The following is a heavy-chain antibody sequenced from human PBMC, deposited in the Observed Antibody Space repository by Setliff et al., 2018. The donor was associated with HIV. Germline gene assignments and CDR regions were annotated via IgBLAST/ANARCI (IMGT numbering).Heavy chain of an antibody. CDR2: IYPVDSDT. J-gene: IGHJ4*02. Sequence: GESLKISCKGSGFSFTNYWIGWVRQMPGRGLEWMGIIYPVDSDTRYTASFQGQVTISADRSINTAYLQWSSLKVSDTAIYYCVRRRGSSAGYFEYWGQGTLVTVSS. CDR3: VRRRGSSAGYFEY. D-gene: IGHD6-13*01. V-gene: IGHV5-51*01. CDR1: GFSFTNYW.